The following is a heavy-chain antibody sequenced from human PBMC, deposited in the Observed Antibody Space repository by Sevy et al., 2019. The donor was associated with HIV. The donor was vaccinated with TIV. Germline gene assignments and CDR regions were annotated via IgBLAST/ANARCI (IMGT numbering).Heavy chain of an antibody. CDR1: GYTFTSYY. J-gene: IGHJ5*02. V-gene: IGHV1-46*03. CDR3: AREGSSATKNNWFDP. Sequence: ASVKVSCKASGYTFTSYYMHWVRQAPGQGLEWMGIINPSGGSTSYAQKFQGRVTMTRDTSTSTVYMELSSLRSEDTAVYYCAREGSSATKNNWFDPWGQGTLVTDSS. D-gene: IGHD6-6*01. CDR2: INPSGGST.